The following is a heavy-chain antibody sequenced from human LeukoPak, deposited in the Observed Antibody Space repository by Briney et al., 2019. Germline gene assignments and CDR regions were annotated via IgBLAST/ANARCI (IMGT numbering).Heavy chain of an antibody. J-gene: IGHJ3*02. CDR1: GLTFDDFA. V-gene: IGHV3-9*01. Sequence: GRSLRLSCAVSGLTFDDFAMHWVRQAPGKGLEWVSGISWNSGTIGYADSVKGRFTISRDSAKNSLYLQMNSLRAEDTALYYCAKDTGYDAGGFGVENAFDIWGQGTMVTVSS. CDR2: ISWNSGTI. D-gene: IGHD3-10*01. CDR3: AKDTGYDAGGFGVENAFDI.